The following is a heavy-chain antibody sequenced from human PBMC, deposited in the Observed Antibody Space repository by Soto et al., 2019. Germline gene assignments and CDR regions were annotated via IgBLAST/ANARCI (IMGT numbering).Heavy chain of an antibody. D-gene: IGHD6-19*01. J-gene: IGHJ4*03. CDR2: ISGDSGNT. CDR1: GSRLLRSA. CDR3: ARDGVAAGNINFDY. V-gene: IGHV1-3*01. Sequence: GASGRSPCKAPGSRLLRSALIWGGRAPGQRLEWMGWISGDSGNTKYSPKLQDRVTITRDTSASTAYMELSSLRSEDTALYYCARDGVAAGNINFDYWGQGTLVTVSS.